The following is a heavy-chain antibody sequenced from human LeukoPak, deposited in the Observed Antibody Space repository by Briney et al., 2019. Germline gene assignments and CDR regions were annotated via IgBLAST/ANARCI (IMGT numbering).Heavy chain of an antibody. V-gene: IGHV1-46*01. CDR2: INPSGGST. CDR3: ARGDYSYYYGSGSSFDY. J-gene: IGHJ4*02. D-gene: IGHD3-10*01. CDR1: GYTFTSYY. Sequence: ASVKVSCKASGYTFTSYYMHWVRQAPGQGLEWMGIINPSGGSTSYAQKFQGRVTMTRDMSTSTVYVELSSLRSEDTAVYYCARGDYSYYYGSGSSFDYWGQGTLVTVSS.